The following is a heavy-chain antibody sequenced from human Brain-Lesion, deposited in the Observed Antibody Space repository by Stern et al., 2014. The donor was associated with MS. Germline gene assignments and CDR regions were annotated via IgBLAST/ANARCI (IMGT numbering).Heavy chain of an antibody. CDR3: AHRRPHYASWDNGDFDY. V-gene: IGHV2-5*02. Sequence: QITLKDSGPALVTPTQTLTLTCTFSGFSLRTDGVGVGWVRQPPGQALERLALIYWDNDKRYTPSLRSRLTITKDTSRNQVVLTMTNMYPVDTSTYYCAHRRPHYASWDNGDFDYWGQGALVTVSS. CDR1: GFSLRTDGVG. CDR2: IYWDNDK. J-gene: IGHJ4*02. D-gene: IGHD3-3*01.